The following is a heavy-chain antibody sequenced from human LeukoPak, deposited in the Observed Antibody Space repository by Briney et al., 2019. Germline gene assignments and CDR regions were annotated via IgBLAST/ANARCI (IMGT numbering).Heavy chain of an antibody. CDR2: IYYSGST. CDR1: SGSICSYY. J-gene: IGHJ4*02. D-gene: IGHD6-19*01. CDR3: ARNDKSSGWYLLNY. Sequence: SVNLSLKCTVYSGSICSYYWIWLRQPPGKGLEWIGYIYYSGSTNYNPSLKSRVTISVDTSKNQFSLKLSSVTAADTAVYYCARNDKSSGWYLLNYWGQGTLVTVSS. V-gene: IGHV4-59*08.